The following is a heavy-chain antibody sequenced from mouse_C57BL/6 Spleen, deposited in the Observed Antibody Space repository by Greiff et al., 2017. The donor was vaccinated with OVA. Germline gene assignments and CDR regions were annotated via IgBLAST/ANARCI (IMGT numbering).Heavy chain of an antibody. J-gene: IGHJ1*03. CDR2: IRLKSDNYAT. D-gene: IGHD1-1*01. CDR3: TRLYGSRGYWYFDV. Sequence: EVKVVESGGGLVQPGGSMKLSCVASGFTFSNYWMNWVRQSPEKGLEWVAQIRLKSDNYATHYAESVKGRFTISRDDSKSSVYLQMNNLRAEDTGIYYCTRLYGSRGYWYFDVWGTGTTVTVSS. V-gene: IGHV6-3*01. CDR1: GFTFSNYW.